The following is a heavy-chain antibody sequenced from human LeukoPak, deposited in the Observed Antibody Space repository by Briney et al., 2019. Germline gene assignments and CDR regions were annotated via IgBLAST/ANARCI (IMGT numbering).Heavy chain of an antibody. D-gene: IGHD1-14*01. CDR1: GYTFTSYD. J-gene: IGHJ4*02. V-gene: IGHV1-8*01. CDR2: MNPNSGNT. Sequence: ASVKVSCKASGYTFTSYDINWVRQATGQGLEWMGWMNPNSGNTGYAQKFQGRVTMTRNTSISTAYMELSSLRSEDTAVYYFTQRAAYELVSFDYWGQGTLVTVSS. CDR3: TQRAAYELVSFDY.